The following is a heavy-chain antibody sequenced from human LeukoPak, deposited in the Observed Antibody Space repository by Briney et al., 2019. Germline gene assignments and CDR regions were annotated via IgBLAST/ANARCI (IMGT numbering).Heavy chain of an antibody. CDR3: ASRAKYYDSSGYFKY. Sequence: SETLSLTCTVSGGSMSSSSNYWGWIRQPPGKGLEWIGNIYYSGSTYYNPSLKSRVTISVDTSKNQFSLELSSVTVADTAVYYCASRAKYYDSSGYFKYWGQGTLVTVSS. D-gene: IGHD3-22*01. CDR2: IYYSGST. J-gene: IGHJ4*02. V-gene: IGHV4-39*01. CDR1: GGSMSSSSNY.